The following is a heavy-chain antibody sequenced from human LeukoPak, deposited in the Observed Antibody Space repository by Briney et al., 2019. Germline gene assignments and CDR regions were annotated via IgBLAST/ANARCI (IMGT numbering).Heavy chain of an antibody. D-gene: IGHD1-26*01. CDR1: GFTFSSYA. V-gene: IGHV3-23*01. CDR3: AKASRSSGSSRPFDY. J-gene: IGHJ4*02. CDR2: ISGSGGNT. Sequence: GGSLRLSCAASGFTFSSYAISWVRQAPGKGLEWVSAISGSGGNTYYADSVKGRFTISRDNSKNTLYLLMCSLRAEDTAVYYCAKASRSSGSSRPFDYWGQGTLVTVSS.